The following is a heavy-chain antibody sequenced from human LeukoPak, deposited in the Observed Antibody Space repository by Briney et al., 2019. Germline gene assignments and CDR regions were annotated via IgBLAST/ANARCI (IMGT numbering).Heavy chain of an antibody. CDR3: AREFEYRTSGAGY. CDR2: MSINSGLK. V-gene: IGHV3-21*01. J-gene: IGHJ4*02. D-gene: IGHD6-6*01. CDR1: GFTFSGYS. Sequence: PGGSLRLSCAASGFTFSGYSMNWVRQAPGKGLEWVSSMSINSGLKYHADSVKGRFTISRDNAKNSLYLQMNSLRAEDTAVYYCAREFEYRTSGAGYWGQGTLVTVSS.